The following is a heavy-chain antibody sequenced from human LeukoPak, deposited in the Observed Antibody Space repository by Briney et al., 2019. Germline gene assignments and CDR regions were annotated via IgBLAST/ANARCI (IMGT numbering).Heavy chain of an antibody. CDR1: GGSISSGGYY. J-gene: IGHJ4*02. V-gene: IGHV4-30-2*01. CDR2: IYHSGST. CDR3: ARGLGVVPAAFDY. D-gene: IGHD2-2*01. Sequence: PSETLSLTCTVSGGSISSGGYYWSWIRQPPGKGLEWIGYIYHSGSTYYNPSLKSRVTISVDTSKNQFSLKLSSVTAADTAVYYCARGLGVVPAAFDYWGQGTLVTVSS.